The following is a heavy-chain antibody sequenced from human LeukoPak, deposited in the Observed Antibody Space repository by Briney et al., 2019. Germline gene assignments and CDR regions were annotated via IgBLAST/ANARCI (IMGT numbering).Heavy chain of an antibody. Sequence: GGSLRLSCAASGFIVNSKYMNSVRQAPGKGLEWVSVIYIGGNSYYADSVKGRFTISRDDSKNTLYLQMNSLRAEDTAVYYCARGNMVIAAGGMDVWGQGTTVTVSS. CDR1: GFIVNSKY. D-gene: IGHD6-13*01. CDR2: IYIGGNS. CDR3: ARGNMVIAAGGMDV. V-gene: IGHV3-53*01. J-gene: IGHJ6*02.